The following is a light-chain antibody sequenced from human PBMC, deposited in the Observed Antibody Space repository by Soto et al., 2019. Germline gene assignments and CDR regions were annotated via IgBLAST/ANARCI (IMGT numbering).Light chain of an antibody. Sequence: DVQMTQSPSTLSASVGDSVTITCRASQSISSWLAWYKQKPGRAPNLLIYDASTLQSGVPSRFSGSGSATEFTLTISSLQPDDFATYYCQQYNNYWTFGQGTKVDIK. CDR3: QQYNNYWT. J-gene: IGKJ1*01. CDR2: DAS. CDR1: QSISSW. V-gene: IGKV1-5*01.